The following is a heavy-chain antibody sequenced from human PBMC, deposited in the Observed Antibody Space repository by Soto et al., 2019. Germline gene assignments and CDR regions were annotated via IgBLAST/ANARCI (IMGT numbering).Heavy chain of an antibody. D-gene: IGHD2-15*01. Sequence: QVQLQESGPGLVKPSGTLSLTCVVSGASISSNNWWSWVRQPPGKGLEWIGEIYHSGTTSYNPSLKSRVTMSVDKSKNQFSLKVTSGTAADTAVYFCAKDGSGHPYYSDNWGQGTLVTVSS. V-gene: IGHV4-4*02. CDR3: AKDGSGHPYYSDN. J-gene: IGHJ4*02. CDR2: IYHSGTT. CDR1: GASISSNNW.